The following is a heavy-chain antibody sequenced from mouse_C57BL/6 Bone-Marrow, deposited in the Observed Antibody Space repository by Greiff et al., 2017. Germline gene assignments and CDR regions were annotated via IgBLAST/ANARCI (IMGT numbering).Heavy chain of an antibody. CDR3: TCNYYWYFDV. Sequence: EVQLQQSGAELVRPGASVKLSCTASGFNIKDDYMHWVKQRPEQGLEWIGWIDPENGDTEYASKFQGKATITADTSSNTAYLQLSSRTSEDTAVYYCTCNYYWYFDVWGTGTTVTVSS. J-gene: IGHJ1*03. V-gene: IGHV14-4*01. CDR2: IDPENGDT. CDR1: GFNIKDDY. D-gene: IGHD2-1*01.